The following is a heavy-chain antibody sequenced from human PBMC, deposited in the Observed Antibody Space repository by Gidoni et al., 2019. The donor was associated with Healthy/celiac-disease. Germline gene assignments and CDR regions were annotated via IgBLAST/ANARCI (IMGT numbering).Heavy chain of an antibody. CDR1: GFTFSSYW. V-gene: IGHV3-7*01. D-gene: IGHD6-19*01. Sequence: EVQLVESGGGLVQPGGSLRLSCAASGFTFSSYWMSWVRQAPGKGLEWVANIKQDGSEKYYVDSVKGRFTISRDNAKNSLYLQMNSLRAEDTAVYYCARDPYSSGWTPFDYWGQGTLVTVSS. CDR3: ARDPYSSGWTPFDY. J-gene: IGHJ4*02. CDR2: IKQDGSEK.